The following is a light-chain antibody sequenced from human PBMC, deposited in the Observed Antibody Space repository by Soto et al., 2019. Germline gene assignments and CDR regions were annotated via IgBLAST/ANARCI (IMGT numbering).Light chain of an antibody. V-gene: IGKV3-20*01. J-gene: IGKJ3*01. CDR1: QTISSSF. CDR2: RAS. Sequence: EIVLTQSPGTLSLSPGERATLSCRASQTISSSFLAWYQQKPGQAPRLLIYRASRRAPGIPDRFSGSGSWTDCTLTISRLEPEDFAVYDCHQFGSSPLDTFGPGTKVEIK. CDR3: HQFGSSPLDT.